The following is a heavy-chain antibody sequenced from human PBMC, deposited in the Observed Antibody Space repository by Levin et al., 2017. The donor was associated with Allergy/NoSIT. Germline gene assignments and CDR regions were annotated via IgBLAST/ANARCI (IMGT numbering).Heavy chain of an antibody. D-gene: IGHD7-27*01. V-gene: IGHV3-30-3*01. CDR3: ARDELGTFDY. CDR2: ISYDGSNK. J-gene: IGHJ4*02. Sequence: GGSLRLSCAASGFTFSSYAMHWVRQAPGKGLEWVAVISYDGSNKYYADSVKGRFTISRDNSKNTLYLQMNSLRVEDTAAYYCARDELGTFDYWGQGILVTVSS. CDR1: GFTFSSYA.